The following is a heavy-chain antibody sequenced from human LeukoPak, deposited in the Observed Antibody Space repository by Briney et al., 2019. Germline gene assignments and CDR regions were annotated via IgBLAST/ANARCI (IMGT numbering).Heavy chain of an antibody. V-gene: IGHV3-23*01. CDR3: AKVENYYDSLDY. D-gene: IGHD3-22*01. Sequence: GGSLRLSCAASGFTFSTYAISWVRQAPGKGLEWVSAISNDGGATYYADSVKGRFTISRDNSKNTLYLQMNSLRAEDTAVYYCAKVENYYDSLDYWGQGTLVTVSS. J-gene: IGHJ4*02. CDR2: ISNDGGAT. CDR1: GFTFSTYA.